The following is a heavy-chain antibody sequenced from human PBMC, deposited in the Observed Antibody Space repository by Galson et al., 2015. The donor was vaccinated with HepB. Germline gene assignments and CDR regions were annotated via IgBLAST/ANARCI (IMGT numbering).Heavy chain of an antibody. CDR3: ANFQYYYGRRGYRTNWFDP. CDR1: EFTVSDKY. V-gene: IGHV3-66*02. J-gene: IGHJ5*02. D-gene: IGHD3-22*01. Sequence: SLRLSCAASEFTVSDKYMGWVRQAPGKGLEWVSIIYSGDTTFYADSLEGRFTISRDNSKNTLYLQMNSLRIDDTAVYYCANFQYYYGRRGYRTNWFDPWGQGTLVTVSS. CDR2: IYSGDTT.